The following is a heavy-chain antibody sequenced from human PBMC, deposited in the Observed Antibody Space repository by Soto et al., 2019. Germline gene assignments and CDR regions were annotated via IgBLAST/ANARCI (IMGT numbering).Heavy chain of an antibody. V-gene: IGHV3-48*02. CDR2: ISSSSSTI. J-gene: IGHJ6*02. CDR3: ARDMAPSGSYEADMRMNYYYYYGMDV. CDR1: GFTFSSYS. D-gene: IGHD1-26*01. Sequence: PGGSLRLSCAASGFTFSSYSMNWVRQAPGKGLEWVSYISSSSSTIYYADSVKGRFTISRDNAKNSLYLQMNCLRDEDTAVYYCARDMAPSGSYEADMRMNYYYYYGMDVWGQGTTVTVSS.